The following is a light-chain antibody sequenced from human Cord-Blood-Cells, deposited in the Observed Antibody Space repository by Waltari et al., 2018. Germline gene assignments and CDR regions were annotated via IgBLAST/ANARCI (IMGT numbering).Light chain of an antibody. Sequence: DIQITQPPSSLSASVAVNFTITCRARQSISSYLNWYQQKPGKAPKLLIYSASSLQSGVPSRFSGSGSGTDFTLTISSLQPEDFATYYCQQSYSTPFTFGQGTRLEIK. V-gene: IGKV1-39*01. J-gene: IGKJ5*01. CDR3: QQSYSTPFT. CDR1: QSISSY. CDR2: SAS.